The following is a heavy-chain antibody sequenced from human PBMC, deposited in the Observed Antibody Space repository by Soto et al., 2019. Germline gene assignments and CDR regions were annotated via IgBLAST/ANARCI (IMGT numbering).Heavy chain of an antibody. CDR1: GFTFSSYG. V-gene: IGHV3-30*18. CDR3: AKDLISLRGGIVVVPAARYYYYYYGMDV. Sequence: GGSLRLSCAASGFTFSSYGMHWVRQAPGKGLEWVAVISYDGSNKYYADSVKGRFTISRDNSKNTLYLQMNSLRAEDTAVYYCAKDLISLRGGIVVVPAARYYYYYYGMDVWGQGTTVTV. J-gene: IGHJ6*02. D-gene: IGHD2-2*01. CDR2: ISYDGSNK.